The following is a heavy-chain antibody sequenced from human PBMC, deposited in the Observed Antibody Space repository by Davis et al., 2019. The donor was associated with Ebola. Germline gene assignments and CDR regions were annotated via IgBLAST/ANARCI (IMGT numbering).Heavy chain of an antibody. D-gene: IGHD4-23*01. CDR1: GGTFSSYA. Sequence: ASVKVSCKASGGTFSSYAISWVRQAPGRGLEWMGWISAYNGNTNYAQKLQGRVTMTTDTSTSTAYMELRSLRSDDTAVYYCAREVAVAPYDYWGQGTLVTVSS. J-gene: IGHJ4*02. CDR3: AREVAVAPYDY. V-gene: IGHV1-18*01. CDR2: ISAYNGNT.